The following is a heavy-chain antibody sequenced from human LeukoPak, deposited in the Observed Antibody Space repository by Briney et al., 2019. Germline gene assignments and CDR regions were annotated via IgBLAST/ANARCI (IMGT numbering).Heavy chain of an antibody. J-gene: IGHJ6*03. CDR3: ARERAATYYYYMDV. V-gene: IGHV3-23*01. CDR2: IRGSGGST. D-gene: IGHD6-13*01. CDR1: GFTFSIYA. Sequence: GGSLRLSCAASGFTFSIYAMTWVRQAPGKGLEWVSAIRGSGGSTYYADSVKGRFTISRDNSKNTLYLQMGSLRAEDMAVYYCARERAATYYYYMDVWGKGTTVTVSS.